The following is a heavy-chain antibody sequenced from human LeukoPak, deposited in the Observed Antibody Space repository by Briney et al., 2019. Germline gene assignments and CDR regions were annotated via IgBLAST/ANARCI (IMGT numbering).Heavy chain of an antibody. J-gene: IGHJ6*03. D-gene: IGHD3-3*01. CDR1: GYTFTSYD. CDR2: MNPNSGNT. Sequence: ASXXVSCKASGYTFTSYDINWVRQAAGQGLEWMGWMNPNSGNTGYAQKFQGRVTITRNTSISTAYMELSSLRSEDTAVYYCARSVHEGVTIFGVVITSYYYYYMDVWGKGTTVTVSS. V-gene: IGHV1-8*03. CDR3: ARSVHEGVTIFGVVITSYYYYYMDV.